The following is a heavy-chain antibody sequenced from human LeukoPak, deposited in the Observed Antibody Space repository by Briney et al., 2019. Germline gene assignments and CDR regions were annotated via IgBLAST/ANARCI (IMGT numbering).Heavy chain of an antibody. CDR3: ARDGPSIFGVVINLDY. CDR2: ISAYNGNT. CDR1: GYTFTSYG. V-gene: IGHV1-18*01. J-gene: IGHJ4*02. Sequence: ASVKVSCKASGYTFTSYGISWVRQAPGQGLEWMGWISAYNGNTNYAQKLQGRVTMTTDTSTSTAYMELRSLRSDDTAVYYCARDGPSIFGVVINLDYWGQGTLVTVSS. D-gene: IGHD3-3*01.